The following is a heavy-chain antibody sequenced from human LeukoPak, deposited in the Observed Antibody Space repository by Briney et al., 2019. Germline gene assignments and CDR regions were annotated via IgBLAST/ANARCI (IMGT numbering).Heavy chain of an antibody. J-gene: IGHJ3*01. Sequence: ASVKVSCKASGYKFSTYGITWVRQAPGQGLEWMGWVSVSIGNTNYAQNLQDRVTMTTDTSTTTAYMELKSLRSDDTAVYYCARGAGNSRYDGFDVWGQGTMVTVSS. D-gene: IGHD6-13*01. CDR2: VSVSIGNT. CDR3: ARGAGNSRYDGFDV. V-gene: IGHV1-18*01. CDR1: GYKFSTYG.